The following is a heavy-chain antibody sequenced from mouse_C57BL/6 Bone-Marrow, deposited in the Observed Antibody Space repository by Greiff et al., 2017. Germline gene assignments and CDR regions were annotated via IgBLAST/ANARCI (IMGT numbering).Heavy chain of an antibody. J-gene: IGHJ2*01. V-gene: IGHV1-47*01. D-gene: IGHD2-1*01. CDR3: ARGGNYGGYYFDY. CDR2: FHPYNDDT. Sequence: VQVVESGAELVKPGASVNMSCKASSYTFTTYPIEWMNQNHGKSLEWIGNFHPYNDDTKYNEKFKGKATLTVEKSSSTVYLELSRLTSDDSAVYYCARGGNYGGYYFDYWGQGTTRTVSS. CDR1: SYTFTTYP.